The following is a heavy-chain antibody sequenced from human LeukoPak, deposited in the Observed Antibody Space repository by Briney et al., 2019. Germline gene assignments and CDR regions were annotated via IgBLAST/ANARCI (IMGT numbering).Heavy chain of an antibody. D-gene: IGHD1-1*01. CDR1: GFTFSSYS. J-gene: IGHJ4*02. CDR3: TTDSGGKGNWNPA. Sequence: GGSLRLSCAASGFTFSSYSMNWVRQAPGKGLEWVGRIKSKTDGGTTDYAAPVKGRFTISRDDSKNTLYLQMNSLKTEDTAVYYCTTDSGGKGNWNPAWGQGTLVTVSS. V-gene: IGHV3-15*01. CDR2: IKSKTDGGTT.